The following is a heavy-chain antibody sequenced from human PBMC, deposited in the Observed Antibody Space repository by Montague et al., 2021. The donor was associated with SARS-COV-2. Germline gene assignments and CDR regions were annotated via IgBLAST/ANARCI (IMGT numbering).Heavy chain of an antibody. Sequence: SLRLSCAASGFTFGDYAMNWVRQAPGKGLEWVGFIRSKAYGATTEYAASVKGRFTISRDDSKSIAYLQMNSLKTEDTAVYYCTRDYYGSGSYWAPFGYWGQGTLVTVSS. CDR3: TRDYYGSGSYWAPFGY. CDR1: GFTFGDYA. CDR2: IRSKAYGATT. V-gene: IGHV3-49*04. J-gene: IGHJ4*02. D-gene: IGHD3-10*01.